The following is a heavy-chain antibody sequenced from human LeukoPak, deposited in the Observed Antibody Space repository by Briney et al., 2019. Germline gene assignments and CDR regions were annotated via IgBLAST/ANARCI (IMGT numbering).Heavy chain of an antibody. CDR1: GFTFSSYG. CDR2: ISYDGSNK. CDR3: ASGGIQLWFDY. Sequence: GGSLRLSCAASGFTFSSYGMHWVRQDPGKGLEWVAVISYDGSNKYYADSVKGRFTISRDNSKNTLYLQMNSLRAEDTAVYYCASGGIQLWFDYWGQGTLVTVSS. J-gene: IGHJ5*01. V-gene: IGHV3-30*03. D-gene: IGHD5-18*01.